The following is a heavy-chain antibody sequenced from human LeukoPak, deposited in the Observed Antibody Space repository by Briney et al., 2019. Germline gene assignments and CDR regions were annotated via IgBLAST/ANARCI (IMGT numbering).Heavy chain of an antibody. CDR3: ARDVPKKAPYGVDV. J-gene: IGHJ6*02. V-gene: IGHV4-31*03. D-gene: IGHD3-10*02. Sequence: PSETLSLTCTVSGGSINSGGYYWSWIRQHPEKGLEWIGYVYYTGSTYNNPSLKGRVTISIDTSKNQFSLKLNSATAADTAVYYCARDVPKKAPYGVDVWGPGTTVIVSS. CDR1: GGSINSGGYY. CDR2: VYYTGST.